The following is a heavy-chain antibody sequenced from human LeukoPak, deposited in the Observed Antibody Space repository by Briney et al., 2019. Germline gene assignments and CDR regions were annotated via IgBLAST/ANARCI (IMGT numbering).Heavy chain of an antibody. D-gene: IGHD2-8*01. V-gene: IGHV3-23*01. J-gene: IGHJ4*02. CDR1: GFTFSTYG. Sequence: PGGTLRLSCAASGFTFSTYGMNWVRQAPGKGLEWVSAISRSGHSTFYADSVKGRFTISRDNSNNTLYLQMNSLRAEDTAVYYCAKDRVNGLFGYWDQGNLVTVSS. CDR3: AKDRVNGLFGY. CDR2: ISRSGHST.